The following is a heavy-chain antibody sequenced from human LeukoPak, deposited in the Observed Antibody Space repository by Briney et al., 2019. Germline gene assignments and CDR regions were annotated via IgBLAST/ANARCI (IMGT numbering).Heavy chain of an antibody. J-gene: IGHJ5*02. Sequence: SSETLSLTCTVSGGSISSYYWSWIRQPPGKGLEWIGYIYYSGSTNYNPSLKSRVTISVDTSKNQFSLKLSSVTAADTAVYYCARVVGRQRWFDPWGQGTLVNVSS. CDR1: GGSISSYY. CDR3: ARVVGRQRWFDP. D-gene: IGHD2-15*01. CDR2: IYYSGST. V-gene: IGHV4-59*01.